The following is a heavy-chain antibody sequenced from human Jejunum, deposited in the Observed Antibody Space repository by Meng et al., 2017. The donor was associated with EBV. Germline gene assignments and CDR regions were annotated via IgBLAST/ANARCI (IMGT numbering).Heavy chain of an antibody. V-gene: IGHV1-3*04. CDR1: GYMFISYA. D-gene: IGHD2/OR15-2a*01. CDR2: INIGNGNT. J-gene: IGHJ4*02. Sequence: GKGVQSGAEVKKPGASVKVSCKASGYMFISYARHWVRQSPGQRLEWMGWINIGNGNTKYSQKFHGRLTISRDTSANTAYLELSSLTSEDTAIYYCATGDDYGNSNFDYWGQGTLVTVSS. CDR3: ATGDDYGNSNFDY.